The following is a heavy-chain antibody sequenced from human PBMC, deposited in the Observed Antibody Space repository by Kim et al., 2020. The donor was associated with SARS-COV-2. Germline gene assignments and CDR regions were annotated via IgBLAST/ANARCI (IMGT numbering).Heavy chain of an antibody. CDR1: GYTFTSYA. CDR2: FNAVNGNT. Sequence: ASVKVSCKASGYTFTSYAMHWVRQAPGQRLEWIGRFNAVNGNTKYSQKLQGRVTINRDTSARTADMELSSLRSEDTAVYYCAREIVVVRTAILVRGSDLWGQGTLVTVSS. CDR3: AREIVVVRTAILVRGSDL. J-gene: IGHJ5*02. V-gene: IGHV1-3*01. D-gene: IGHD2-2*02.